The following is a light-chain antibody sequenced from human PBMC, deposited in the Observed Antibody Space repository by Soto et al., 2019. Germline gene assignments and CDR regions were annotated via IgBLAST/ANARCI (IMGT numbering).Light chain of an antibody. CDR1: SSDVGGYNY. V-gene: IGLV2-14*01. J-gene: IGLJ1*01. CDR2: EVT. CDR3: SSYTSTSTLYV. Sequence: QSALTQPASLYGSPGQSITISCTGTSSDVGGYNYVSWYQQHPDKAPKLMIYEVTHRPSGVSFRFSGSKSGNTASLTISGLQPEDESDYDCSSYTSTSTLYVFGTGTKLTVL.